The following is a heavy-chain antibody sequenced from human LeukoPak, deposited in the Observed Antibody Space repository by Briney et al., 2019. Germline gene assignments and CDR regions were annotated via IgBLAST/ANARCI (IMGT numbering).Heavy chain of an antibody. CDR2: IYYSGST. V-gene: IGHV4-59*08. CDR3: ARHDYDYVWGSYRYTAEFDY. D-gene: IGHD3-16*02. Sequence: SETLSLTYTVSGGSISTYYWSWIRQPPGKGLEWIGYIYYSGSTNYNPSLKSRVTISVDTSKNQFSLKLSSVTAADTAVYYCARHDYDYVWGSYRYTAEFDYWGQGTLVTVSS. J-gene: IGHJ4*02. CDR1: GGSISTYY.